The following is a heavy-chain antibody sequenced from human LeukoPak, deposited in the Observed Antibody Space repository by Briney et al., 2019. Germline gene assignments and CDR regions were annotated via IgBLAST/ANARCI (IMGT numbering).Heavy chain of an antibody. J-gene: IGHJ4*02. V-gene: IGHV4-59*11. CDR3: ARDSRYASGRAFDN. CDR2: IYYSGST. D-gene: IGHD6-19*01. Sequence: PSETLSLTCTVSGGSISGQYWSLIRQPPGKGLKWIGYIYYSGSTNYNPSLKSRVTISVDSSKTQFSLRLRSATAADTALYFCARDSRYASGRAFDNWGQGTLVTVSS. CDR1: GGSISGQY.